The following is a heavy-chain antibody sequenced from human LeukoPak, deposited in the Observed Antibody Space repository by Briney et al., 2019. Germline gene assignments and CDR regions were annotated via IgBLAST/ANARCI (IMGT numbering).Heavy chain of an antibody. V-gene: IGHV3-23*01. D-gene: IGHD5-24*01. Sequence: GGSLRLSCAASGFAFSNYAMSWVRQAPGKGLEWVSGISGSGGSTYYADSVKGRFTISRDNSKNTLYLQMNSLRGEDTAVYYCAKDPKRGETATPFGMDVWGQGTTVTVSS. CDR1: GFAFSNYA. J-gene: IGHJ6*02. CDR3: AKDPKRGETATPFGMDV. CDR2: ISGSGGST.